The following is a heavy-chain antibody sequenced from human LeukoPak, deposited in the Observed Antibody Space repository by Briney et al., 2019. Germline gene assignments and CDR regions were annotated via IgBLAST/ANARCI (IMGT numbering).Heavy chain of an antibody. Sequence: VASVKVSCKASGGTFSSYTISWVRQAPGQGLEWMGGIIPLFCTPDYAQKFQDRLTITADKSTSTAYMVLSSLRSEDTAVYYCASATLRCSGGSCYEVDVWGKGTTVTVSS. D-gene: IGHD2-15*01. J-gene: IGHJ6*04. CDR3: ASATLRCSGGSCYEVDV. V-gene: IGHV1-69*06. CDR1: GGTFSSYT. CDR2: IIPLFCTP.